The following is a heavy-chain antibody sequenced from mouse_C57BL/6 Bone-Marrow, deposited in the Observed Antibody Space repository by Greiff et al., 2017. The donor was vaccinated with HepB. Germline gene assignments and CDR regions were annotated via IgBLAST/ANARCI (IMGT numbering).Heavy chain of an antibody. CDR3: ASNYYFDY. D-gene: IGHD1-3*01. Sequence: QVQLQQPGAELVRPGSSVKLSCKASGYTFTSYWMDWVKQRPGQGLEWIGNIYPSDSETHFNQKFKDKATLTVDKSSSTAYMQLSSLTSEDSAVYYCASNYYFDYWGQGTTLTVSS. CDR2: IYPSDSET. V-gene: IGHV1-61*01. CDR1: GYTFTSYW. J-gene: IGHJ2*01.